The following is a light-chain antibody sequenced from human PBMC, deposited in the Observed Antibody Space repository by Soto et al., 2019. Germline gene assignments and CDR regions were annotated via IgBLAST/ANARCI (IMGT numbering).Light chain of an antibody. V-gene: IGLV2-14*01. CDR2: EVS. J-gene: IGLJ2*01. CDR3: SSYTSMSNVV. Sequence: QSALTQPASVSGAPGQSITISCTGTSSDVGGYNYVSWYQQHPGKAPKLMIYEVSNRPSGVSNRFSGSKSGNTASLTISGHQAEDEADYYCSSYTSMSNVVFGGGTKVTVL. CDR1: SSDVGGYNY.